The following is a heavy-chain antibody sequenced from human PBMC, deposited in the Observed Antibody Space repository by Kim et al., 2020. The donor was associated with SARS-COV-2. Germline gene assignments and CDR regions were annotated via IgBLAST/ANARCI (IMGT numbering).Heavy chain of an antibody. CDR1: GFTFSSYA. CDR3: AKGGPERWLQFCAAY. Sequence: GGSLRLSCAASGFTFSSYAMSWVRQAPGKGLEWVSAISGSGGSTYYADSVKGRFTIPRDNSKNTLYLQMNSLRAEDTAVYYCAKGGPERWLQFCAAYWGHGTLVTVSS. D-gene: IGHD5-12*01. J-gene: IGHJ4*01. CDR2: ISGSGGST. V-gene: IGHV3-23*01.